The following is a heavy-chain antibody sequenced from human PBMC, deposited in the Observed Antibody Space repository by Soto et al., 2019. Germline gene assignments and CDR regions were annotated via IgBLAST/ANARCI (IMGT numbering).Heavy chain of an antibody. CDR2: IKNDGSGT. CDR3: ARGPEGERSRNYCMSV. J-gene: IGHJ6*02. D-gene: IGHD2-15*01. CDR1: GFSLSNYW. V-gene: IGHV3-74*01. Sequence: EVQLVESGGGVVQPGGSLRLSCSASGFSLSNYWIHWVRHLPGKGLVWVSRIKNDGSGTSYAESVIGRFTISRDNAKNSLYLQMNSLRVDDTAVYYCARGPEGERSRNYCMSVWGQGTTVIVSS.